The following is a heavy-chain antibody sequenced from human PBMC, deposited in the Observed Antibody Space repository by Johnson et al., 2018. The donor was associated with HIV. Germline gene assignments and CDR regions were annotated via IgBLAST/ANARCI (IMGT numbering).Heavy chain of an antibody. CDR3: ASEVRGVLDI. CDR1: GFTFSSYA. Sequence: VQLVESGGGWVQPGRSLRLSCAASGFTFSSYAMHWVRQAPGKGLEWVAVISYDGSNKNYADSVKGRFTISRDNSKNTLYLQMNSLRVEDTAVYYCASEVRGVLDIWGQGTMVTVSS. J-gene: IGHJ3*02. D-gene: IGHD3-10*01. CDR2: ISYDGSNK. V-gene: IGHV3-30*14.